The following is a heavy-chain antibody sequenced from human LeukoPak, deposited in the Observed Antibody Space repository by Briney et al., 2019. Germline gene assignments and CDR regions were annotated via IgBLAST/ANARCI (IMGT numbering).Heavy chain of an antibody. CDR3: ARVASSSWYFGYYYYYGMDV. CDR2: INHSGST. Sequence: PSETLSLTCAVYGRSLSGYYWSWIRQPPGKGLEWIGEINHSGSTNYNPSLKSRVTISVDTSKNQFSLKLSSVTAADTAVYYCARVASSSWYFGYYYYYGMDVWGKGTTVTVSS. J-gene: IGHJ6*04. CDR1: GRSLSGYY. D-gene: IGHD6-13*01. V-gene: IGHV4-34*01.